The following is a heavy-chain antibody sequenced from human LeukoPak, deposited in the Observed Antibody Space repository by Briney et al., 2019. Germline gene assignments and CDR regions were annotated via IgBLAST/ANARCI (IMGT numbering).Heavy chain of an antibody. CDR3: ANSPLYYGMDV. V-gene: IGHV3-23*01. CDR1: GFTFSSYA. Sequence: GGSLRLSCAASGFTFSSYAMSWVRQAPGKGLEWVSAIGGSGGSTYYADSVKGRFTISRDNSKNTLYLQMNSLRAEDTAVYCCANSPLYYGMDVWGQGTTVTVSS. CDR2: IGGSGGST. J-gene: IGHJ6*02.